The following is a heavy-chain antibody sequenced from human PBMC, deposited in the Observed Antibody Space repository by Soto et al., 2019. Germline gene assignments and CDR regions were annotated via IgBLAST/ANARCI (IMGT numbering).Heavy chain of an antibody. CDR1: GFTFSSYW. J-gene: IGHJ6*02. D-gene: IGHD4-17*01. CDR3: AKVRSTAYYYYYGMDV. CDR2: ISGNGGST. V-gene: IGHV3-23*01. Sequence: GGSLRLSCAASGFTFSSYWMHWVRQTPGKGLEWVSAISGNGGSTYFADSVKGRFTVSRDNSKNTLYLQMNSLRAEDTAVYYCAKVRSTAYYYYYGMDVWGQGTTVTVSS.